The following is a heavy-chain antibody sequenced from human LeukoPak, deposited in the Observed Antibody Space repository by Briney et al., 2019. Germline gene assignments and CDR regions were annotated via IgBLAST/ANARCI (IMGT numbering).Heavy chain of an antibody. Sequence: SETLSLTCAVYGGSFSGYYWSWIRQPPGKGLEWIGEINHSGSTNYNPSLKSRVTISVDTSKNQFSLKLSSVTAADTAVYYCSRDSLLPSAMGYYYMDVWGKGTTVTVSS. J-gene: IGHJ6*03. CDR3: SRDSLLPSAMGYYYMDV. CDR1: GGSFSGYY. CDR2: INHSGST. V-gene: IGHV4-34*01. D-gene: IGHD2-2*01.